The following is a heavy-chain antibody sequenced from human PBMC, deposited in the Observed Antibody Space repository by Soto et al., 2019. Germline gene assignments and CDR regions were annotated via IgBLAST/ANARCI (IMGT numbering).Heavy chain of an antibody. D-gene: IGHD2-2*01. V-gene: IGHV4-30-4*01. CDR3: ARVRPVVPAPIRSTHL. Sequence: SETLSLTCTVSGGSISSGDYYWSWIRQPPGKGLEWIGYIYYSGSTYYNPSLKSRVTISVDTSKNQFSLKLSSVTAADTAVYYCARVRPVVPAPIRSTHLWCPGTLLTVSS. CDR2: IYYSGST. CDR1: GGSISSGDYY. J-gene: IGHJ5*02.